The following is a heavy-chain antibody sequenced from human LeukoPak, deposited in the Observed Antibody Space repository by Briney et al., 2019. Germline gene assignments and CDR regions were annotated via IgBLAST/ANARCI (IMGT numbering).Heavy chain of an antibody. Sequence: PSQTLSLTCTVSGGSISPYYWSWIRQPPGKGLEWIGYIYYSGSTNYNPSLKSRVTISVDTSKNQFSLKLNSVTAADTAVYYCARMDSSGWYPYYWGQGTLVTVSS. CDR3: ARMDSSGWYPYY. CDR2: IYYSGST. D-gene: IGHD6-19*01. CDR1: GGSISPYY. V-gene: IGHV4-59*01. J-gene: IGHJ4*02.